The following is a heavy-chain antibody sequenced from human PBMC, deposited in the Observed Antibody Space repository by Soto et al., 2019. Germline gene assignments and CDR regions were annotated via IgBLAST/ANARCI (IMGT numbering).Heavy chain of an antibody. D-gene: IGHD6-19*01. J-gene: IGHJ4*02. Sequence: SETLSLTCTVSGGSISSSSYYWGWIRQPPGKGLEWIGSIYYSGSTYYNPSLKSRVTISVDTSKNQFSLKLSSVTAADTAVYYCARQLIAVAGPYYFDYWGQGTLVTVSS. CDR2: IYYSGST. V-gene: IGHV4-39*01. CDR3: ARQLIAVAGPYYFDY. CDR1: GGSISSSSYY.